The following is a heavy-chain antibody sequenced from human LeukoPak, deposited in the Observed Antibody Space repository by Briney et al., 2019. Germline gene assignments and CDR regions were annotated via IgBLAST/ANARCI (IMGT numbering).Heavy chain of an antibody. V-gene: IGHV3-23*01. CDR2: ISGSGGST. CDR1: GFTFSSYA. CDR3: AKQPFWSAYSGAFDI. J-gene: IGHJ3*02. D-gene: IGHD3-3*02. Sequence: GGSLRLSCAASGFTFSSYAMSWVRQAPGKGLEWVSAISGSGGSTYFADSVKGRFTISRDNSKNTLYLQMKSLRAEDTAVYYCAKQPFWSAYSGAFDIWGLGTVVTVSS.